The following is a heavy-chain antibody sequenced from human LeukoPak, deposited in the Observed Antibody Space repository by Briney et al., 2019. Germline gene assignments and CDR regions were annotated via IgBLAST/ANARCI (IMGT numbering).Heavy chain of an antibody. CDR2: IKQDGSEQ. V-gene: IGHV3-7*01. CDR1: GFSFGSYW. D-gene: IGHD5-24*01. Sequence: QPGGSLRLSCVASGFSFGSYWMRCVRQAPGKGVEGVANIKQDGSEQYSVDSVKGRFTSSRDNAKNSLYLQMNSLRVDDTAMYYCASTGGYKNAFDIWGQGTMVTVSS. J-gene: IGHJ3*02. CDR3: ASTGGYKNAFDI.